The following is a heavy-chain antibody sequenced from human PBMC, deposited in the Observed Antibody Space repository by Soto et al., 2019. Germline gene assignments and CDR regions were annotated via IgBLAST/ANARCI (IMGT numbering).Heavy chain of an antibody. D-gene: IGHD3-10*01. CDR3: ARDPHWAENGSGSYYYYYYGMDV. J-gene: IGHJ6*02. CDR1: GFTFSSNG. CDR2: ISIGSSTI. V-gene: IGHV3-48*01. Sequence: PGGSLRLSCEASGFTFSSNGMNWVRQAPGKGLKWVSFISIGSSTIDYADSVRGRFTISRDNSKNTLYLQINSLRAEDTAVYYCARDPHWAENGSGSYYYYYYGMDVWGQGTTVTVSS.